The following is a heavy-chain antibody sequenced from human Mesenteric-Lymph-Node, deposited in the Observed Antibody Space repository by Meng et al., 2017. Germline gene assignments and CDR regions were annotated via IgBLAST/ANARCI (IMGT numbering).Heavy chain of an antibody. D-gene: IGHD5-18*01. CDR3: ARGGYSYVRPFDP. V-gene: IGHV4-34*01. CDR2: INHSGST. CDR1: GGSFSGYY. J-gene: IGHJ5*02. Sequence: GSLRLSCAVYGGSFSGYYWSWIRQPPGKGLEWIGEINHSGSTNYNPSLKSRVTISVDTSKNQFSLKLSSVTAADTAVYYCARGGYSYVRPFDPWGQGPLVTVSS.